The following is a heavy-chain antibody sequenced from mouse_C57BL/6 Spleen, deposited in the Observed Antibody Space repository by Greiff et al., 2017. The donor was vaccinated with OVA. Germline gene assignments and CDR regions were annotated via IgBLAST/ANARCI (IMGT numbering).Heavy chain of an antibody. D-gene: IGHD2-3*01. J-gene: IGHJ2*01. CDR1: GYTFTDYY. Sequence: VQLKQSGPELVKPGASVKISCKASGYTFTDYYMNWVKQSHGKSLEWIGDINPNNGGTSYNQKFKGKATLTVDKSSSTAYMELRSLTSEDSAVYYCARAPYDGYYEGDYWGQGTTLTVSS. CDR2: INPNNGGT. CDR3: ARAPYDGYYEGDY. V-gene: IGHV1-26*01.